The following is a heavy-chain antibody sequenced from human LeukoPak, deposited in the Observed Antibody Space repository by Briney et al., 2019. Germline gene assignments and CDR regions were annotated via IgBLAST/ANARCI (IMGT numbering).Heavy chain of an antibody. CDR2: ISSSSSYI. V-gene: IGHV3-21*01. J-gene: IGHJ3*02. D-gene: IGHD7-27*01. Sequence: GGSLRLSCAASGFTFSSYSMNWVRQAPGKGLEWVSSISSSSSYIYYADSVKGRFTISRDNAKNSLYLQMNSLRAEDTAVYYCAREAGETGDAFDIWGQGTMVTVSP. CDR3: AREAGETGDAFDI. CDR1: GFTFSSYS.